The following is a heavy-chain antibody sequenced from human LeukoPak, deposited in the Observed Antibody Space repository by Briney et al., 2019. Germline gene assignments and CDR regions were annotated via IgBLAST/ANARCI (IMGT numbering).Heavy chain of an antibody. CDR1: GGSVSGYY. J-gene: IGHJ4*02. Sequence: SETLSLTCAVSGGSVSGYYWGWIRQPPGRGLEWIGYVYYSGSTNYNPSFKSRITISVDTSRNQFSLQLSSVTAADTAVYYCARIHRYCSGGACYVLDNWGQGTLVAVSS. V-gene: IGHV4-59*02. CDR2: VYYSGST. D-gene: IGHD2-15*01. CDR3: ARIHRYCSGGACYVLDN.